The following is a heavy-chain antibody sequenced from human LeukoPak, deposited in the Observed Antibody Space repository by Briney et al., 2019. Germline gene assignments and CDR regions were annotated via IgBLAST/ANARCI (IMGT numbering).Heavy chain of an antibody. V-gene: IGHV2-5*02. Sequence: SGPTLVKPTQTLTLTCTFSGFSLSTSGVGVGWIRQPPGKALGWLAVIYWDDEKRYRPSLKSTLTVTKATSKTRVVLTMTNMDPVDTATYYCAHTGGRNGGAPVQPFDYWGQGILVTVSP. CDR1: GFSLSTSGVG. CDR3: AHTGGRNGGAPVQPFDY. J-gene: IGHJ4*02. D-gene: IGHD2-8*01. CDR2: IYWDDEK.